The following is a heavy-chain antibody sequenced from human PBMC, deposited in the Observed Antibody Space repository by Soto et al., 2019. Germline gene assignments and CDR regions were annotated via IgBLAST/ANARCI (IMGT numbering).Heavy chain of an antibody. Sequence: QVQLQESGPGLVKPSQTLSLTCTVSGGSISSGGYYWSWIRQHPGKGLEWIGYIYYSGSTYYNPSLRSRVTISVDPSKNHFSLKLSSVTAADTAVYYCARVLTSGGFDWLLFRYFDIWGQGTMVTVSS. CDR3: ARVLTSGGFDWLLFRYFDI. J-gene: IGHJ3*02. V-gene: IGHV4-31*03. CDR1: GGSISSGGYY. CDR2: IYYSGST. D-gene: IGHD3-9*01.